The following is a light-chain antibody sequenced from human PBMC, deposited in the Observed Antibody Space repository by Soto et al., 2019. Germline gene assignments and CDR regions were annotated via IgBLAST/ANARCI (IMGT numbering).Light chain of an antibody. V-gene: IGKV3D-15*01. CDR1: QSAGNY. CDR3: QQRNQWPIT. Sequence: LSVSRRETPSRSCRASQSAGNYLAWYQQKPGQAPRLLSYYISTRATGIPARFSGSGSGTEFTLTITSLESEDSAVYYCQQRNQWPITFGQGTRLEI. CDR2: YIS. J-gene: IGKJ5*01.